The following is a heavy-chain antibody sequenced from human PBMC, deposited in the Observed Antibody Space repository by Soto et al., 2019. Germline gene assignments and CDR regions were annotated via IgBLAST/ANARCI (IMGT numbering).Heavy chain of an antibody. D-gene: IGHD3-9*01. V-gene: IGHV1-18*04. Sequence: GASVKVSCKASGYSFTTYGISWVRQAPGQGLEWMGWISPYTGKTNYAQKLQGGVTMTTDTSTSTAYMDLRSLRSDDTAVYYCARDRYYDILTGPDYWGQGPLVTVSS. J-gene: IGHJ4*02. CDR3: ARDRYYDILTGPDY. CDR1: GYSFTTYG. CDR2: ISPYTGKT.